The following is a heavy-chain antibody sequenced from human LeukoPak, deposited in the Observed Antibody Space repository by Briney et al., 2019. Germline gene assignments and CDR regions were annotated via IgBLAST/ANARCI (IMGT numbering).Heavy chain of an antibody. Sequence: KSGGSLRLSCAASGFTFSSYSMNWVRQAPGKGLEWVSSISSSSSYIYYADSVKGRFTISRDNAKNSLYLQMNSLRAEDTAVYYCAKSTIVATITPFDYWGQGTLVTVSS. CDR1: GFTFSSYS. CDR3: AKSTIVATITPFDY. V-gene: IGHV3-21*04. CDR2: ISSSSSYI. D-gene: IGHD5-12*01. J-gene: IGHJ4*02.